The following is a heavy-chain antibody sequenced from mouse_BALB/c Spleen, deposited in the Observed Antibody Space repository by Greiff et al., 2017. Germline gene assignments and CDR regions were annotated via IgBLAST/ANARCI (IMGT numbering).Heavy chain of an antibody. CDR2: IYPGDGDT. D-gene: IGHD2-1*01. J-gene: IGHJ3*01. CDR1: GYTFTSYW. V-gene: IGHV1-87*01. Sequence: QVQLQQSGAELARPGASVKLSCKASGYTFTSYWMQWVKQRPGQGLEWIGAIYPGDGDTRYTQKFKGKATLTADKSSSTAYMQLSSLASEDSAVYYCARGNGNYVWFAYWGQGTLVTVSA. CDR3: ARGNGNYVWFAY.